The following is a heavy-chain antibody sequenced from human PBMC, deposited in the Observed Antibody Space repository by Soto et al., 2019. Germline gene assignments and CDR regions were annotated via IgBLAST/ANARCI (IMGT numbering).Heavy chain of an antibody. D-gene: IGHD3-16*01. Sequence: GGSLRLSCAASGFNFRNYAMSWVRQAPGKGLEWVSSIHGAGGGTYYADSVKGRFVVSRDDSKNIVYLQMNSLKIEDTAVYYCTTDSRTIMPEVRFDFWGHGTLVTVSS. CDR1: GFNFRNYA. CDR2: IHGAGGGT. J-gene: IGHJ4*01. V-gene: IGHV3-23*03. CDR3: TTDSRTIMPEVRFDF.